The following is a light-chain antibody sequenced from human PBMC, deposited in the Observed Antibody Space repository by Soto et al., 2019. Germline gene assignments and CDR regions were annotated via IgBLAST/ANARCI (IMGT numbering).Light chain of an antibody. CDR3: QQYGSAPFT. V-gene: IGKV3-20*01. CDR1: QSVDNY. Sequence: EIVLTQPPATLSLSPRERATLSCRASQSVDNYLDWYQQKPGQAPRLLIYAASIRAAGIPDRFSGSGSGTDFTLTISRLEPEDFAVYYCQQYGSAPFTFGGGTKVDIK. CDR2: AAS. J-gene: IGKJ4*01.